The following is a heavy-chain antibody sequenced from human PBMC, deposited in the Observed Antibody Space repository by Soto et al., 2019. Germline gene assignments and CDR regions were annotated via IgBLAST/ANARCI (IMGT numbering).Heavy chain of an antibody. CDR2: IGPDPSNT. CDR1: GFTFRTTG. CDR3: TTARHCSSGACPAAE. D-gene: IGHD2-2*01. V-gene: IGHV3-23*01. Sequence: EVQLLESGGGLVQPGGSLRLSCTTSGFTFRTTGMLWLRQPPGKGLEWVSAIGPDPSNTKYTDSVKGRFSISRDNSKNTVFLQMTSLGAEDTALYYCTTARHCSSGACPAAEWGQGTLITVSS. J-gene: IGHJ4*02.